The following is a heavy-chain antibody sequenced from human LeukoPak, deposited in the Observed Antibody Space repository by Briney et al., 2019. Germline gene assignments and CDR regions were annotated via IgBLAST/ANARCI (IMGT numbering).Heavy chain of an antibody. Sequence: GGSLRLSCAASGFTFSSYSMNWVRQAPGKGREGVGFIASKTYGGTAEYTASVKGTFTISRDDSKSIAYLQMNSLKTEDTAVYFCSRDQTPYYWGQGTLVTVS. J-gene: IGHJ4*02. V-gene: IGHV3-49*04. CDR2: IASKTYGGTA. CDR1: GFTFSSYS. CDR3: SRDQTPYY.